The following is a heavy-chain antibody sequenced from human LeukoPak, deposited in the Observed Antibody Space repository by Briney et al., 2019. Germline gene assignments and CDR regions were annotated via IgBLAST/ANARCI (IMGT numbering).Heavy chain of an antibody. V-gene: IGHV5-51*01. CDR2: IYPGDSET. CDR3: ASLPTVTTYDY. D-gene: IGHD4-17*01. CDR1: GYSFTTYW. J-gene: IGHJ4*02. Sequence: GESLKISCKGSGYSFTTYWIGWVRQMPGKGLEWMGIIYPGDSETRYSPSFQGQVTISADKSITTAYLQWSSLKASDTAMYYCASLPTVTTYDYWGQGTLVTVSS.